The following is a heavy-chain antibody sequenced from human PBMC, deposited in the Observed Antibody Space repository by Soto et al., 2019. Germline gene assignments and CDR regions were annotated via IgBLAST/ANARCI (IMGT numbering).Heavy chain of an antibody. V-gene: IGHV3-33*01. CDR3: ARASAHCTNGVCYTVLDY. CDR1: GFTFSSYG. CDR2: IWYDGSNK. Sequence: PGESLKISCAASGFTFSSYGMHWVRQAPGKGLEWVAVIWYDGSNKYYADSVKGRFTISRDNSKNTLYLQMNSLRAEDTAVYYCARASAHCTNGVCYTVLDYWGQGTLVTVSS. J-gene: IGHJ4*02. D-gene: IGHD2-8*01.